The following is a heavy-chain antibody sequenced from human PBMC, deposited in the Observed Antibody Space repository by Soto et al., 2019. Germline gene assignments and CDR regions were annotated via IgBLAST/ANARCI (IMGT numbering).Heavy chain of an antibody. CDR2: IWFDGSNK. CDR3: ARDNNAYSPLASDYYYGVDV. J-gene: IGHJ6*02. V-gene: IGHV3-33*01. Sequence: TGGSLRLSCAASGFSFDTYVIHWVRQAPGKGLEWVALIWFDGSNKYYADSVRGRFTISRDNSKNMLFLQMNSLTADDTAVYYCARDNNAYSPLASDYYYGVDVWGQGTAVTV. D-gene: IGHD6-13*01. CDR1: GFSFDTYV.